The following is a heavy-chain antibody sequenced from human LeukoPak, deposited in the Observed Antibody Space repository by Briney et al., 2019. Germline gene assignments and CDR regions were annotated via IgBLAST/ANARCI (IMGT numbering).Heavy chain of an antibody. Sequence: GGSLRLSCAASGFTFSSYAMNWVRQAPGKGLEWVSGISGSGTSTYNADSVKGRFTISRDNSKNTLYLQLNSLRDEDTAVYYCARDEDAFGGQGTLVTVSS. CDR2: ISGSGTST. CDR3: ARDEDAF. CDR1: GFTFSSYA. J-gene: IGHJ4*02. V-gene: IGHV3-23*01.